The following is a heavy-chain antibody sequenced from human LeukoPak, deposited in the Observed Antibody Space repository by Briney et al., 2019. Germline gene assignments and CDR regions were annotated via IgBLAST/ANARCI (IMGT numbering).Heavy chain of an antibody. V-gene: IGHV1-8*01. Sequence: GASVKVSCKASGYTFTSYVINWVRQATGQGLEWMGWMNPNSGNTGYAQKFQGRVTMTRNTSISPAYMELSSLRSEDTAVYYCAQRVGYCSRTSCYNWFDPWGEGTLVTVSS. CDR1: GYTFTSYV. J-gene: IGHJ5*02. CDR2: MNPNSGNT. D-gene: IGHD2-2*01. CDR3: AQRVGYCSRTSCYNWFDP.